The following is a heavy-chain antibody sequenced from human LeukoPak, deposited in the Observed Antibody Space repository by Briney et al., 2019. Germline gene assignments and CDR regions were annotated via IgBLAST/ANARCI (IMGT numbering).Heavy chain of an antibody. J-gene: IGHJ6*02. Sequence: ASVKVSCKASGYTFTSYGISWVRQAPGQGLEWMGWISAYNGNTNYAQKLQGRVTMTTDTSTSTAYMELRSLRSDDTAVYYCARAVESKWEPYYYYYGMDVWGQGTTVTVSS. CDR2: ISAYNGNT. CDR1: GYTFTSYG. D-gene: IGHD1-26*01. CDR3: ARAVESKWEPYYYYYGMDV. V-gene: IGHV1-18*01.